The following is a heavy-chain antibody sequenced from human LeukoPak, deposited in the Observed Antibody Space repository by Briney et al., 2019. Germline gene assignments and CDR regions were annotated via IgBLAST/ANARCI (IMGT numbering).Heavy chain of an antibody. CDR3: ASSYFDNSLHAYDI. CDR1: GFTFSSYW. J-gene: IGHJ3*02. CDR2: IKQDGSKM. V-gene: IGHV3-7*01. Sequence: GGSLRLSCAASGFTFSSYWMDWVRQAPGKGLEWVANIKQDGSKMYYADSVKGRFTISRDNTKNSLFLHMSSLRAEDTAVYFCASSYFDNSLHAYDIWGQGTMVTVSS. D-gene: IGHD3-22*01.